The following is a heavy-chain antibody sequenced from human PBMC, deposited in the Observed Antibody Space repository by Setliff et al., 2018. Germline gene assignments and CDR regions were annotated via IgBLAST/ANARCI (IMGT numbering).Heavy chain of an antibody. Sequence: PGGSLRLSCAASGFTFDDYGMTWVRQAPGKGLEWVSGINWNGGSTGYADSVKGRFTISRDNAKNTVYLQMNSLTAEDTAMYYCATLSKDLNYWGQGTLVTVSS. CDR2: INWNGGST. CDR3: ATLSKDLNY. CDR1: GFTFDDYG. V-gene: IGHV3-20*04. J-gene: IGHJ4*02. D-gene: IGHD3-3*01.